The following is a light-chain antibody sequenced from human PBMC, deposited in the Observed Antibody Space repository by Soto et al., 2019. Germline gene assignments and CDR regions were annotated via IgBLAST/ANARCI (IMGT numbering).Light chain of an antibody. Sequence: SVLTQPASVSGSPGQSIAISCTGTSSDVGGYNYVSWYQQHPGKAPKLMIYDVSNRPSGVSNRFSGSTSGNTASLTISGLQAEDEADYYCSSYTSSSTYVFGTGTKVTVL. CDR1: SSDVGGYNY. CDR3: SSYTSSSTYV. CDR2: DVS. J-gene: IGLJ1*01. V-gene: IGLV2-14*01.